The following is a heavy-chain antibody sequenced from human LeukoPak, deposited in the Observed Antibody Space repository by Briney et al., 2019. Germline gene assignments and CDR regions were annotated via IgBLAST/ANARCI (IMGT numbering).Heavy chain of an antibody. D-gene: IGHD2-15*01. Sequence: GGSLRLSCAASGFTFSSFALSWVRQAPGKGLEWVSAISGSGGSTYYADSVKGRFTISRDNSKNTLYLQMNSLRAEDTAVYYCAKNLGRLLYYFDYWGQGTLVTVSS. J-gene: IGHJ4*02. V-gene: IGHV3-23*01. CDR3: AKNLGRLLYYFDY. CDR1: GFTFSSFA. CDR2: ISGSGGST.